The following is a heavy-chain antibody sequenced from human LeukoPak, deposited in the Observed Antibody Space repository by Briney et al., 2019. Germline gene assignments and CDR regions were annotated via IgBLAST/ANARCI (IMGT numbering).Heavy chain of an antibody. V-gene: IGHV1-8*01. J-gene: IGHJ6*02. CDR3: ARGLAAAGKDYYYYGMDV. D-gene: IGHD6-13*01. CDR1: GYTFTSYD. CDR2: MNPNSGNT. Sequence: GASVKVSCKASGYTFTSYDINGVRQATGQGLEWMGWMNPNSGNTGYAQKFQGRVTMTRNTSISTAYMELSSLRSEDTAVYYCARGLAAAGKDYYYYGMDVWGQGTTVTVSS.